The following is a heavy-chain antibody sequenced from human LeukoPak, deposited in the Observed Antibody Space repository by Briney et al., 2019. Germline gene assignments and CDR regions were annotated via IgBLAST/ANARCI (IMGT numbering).Heavy chain of an antibody. D-gene: IGHD1-1*01. Sequence: PSETLSLTCTVSGGSISSDCWSWLRQTPEKGLEWIGYISYSGSTNYNPSLKSRVTISADTSKNQFSLKLRSVTAADTAVYYCARDDDTAGIDYWGQGTLVTVSS. J-gene: IGHJ4*02. CDR3: ARDDDTAGIDY. V-gene: IGHV4-59*01. CDR1: GGSISSDC. CDR2: ISYSGST.